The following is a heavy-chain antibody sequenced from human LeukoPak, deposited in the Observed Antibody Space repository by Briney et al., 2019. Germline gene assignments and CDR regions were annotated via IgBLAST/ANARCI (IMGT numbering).Heavy chain of an antibody. CDR2: TYYRSKWYN. J-gene: IGHJ4*02. CDR1: GDSVSSNSAA. D-gene: IGHD6-13*01. CDR3: AREVSGSSWPFDY. V-gene: IGHV6-1*01. Sequence: SQTPSLTCAISGDSVSSNSAAWNWIRQPPSRGLEWLGRTYYRSKWYNDYAISVKSRITINPDTSKNQFSLQLNSVTPEDTAVYYCAREVSGSSWPFDYWGQGTLVTVSS.